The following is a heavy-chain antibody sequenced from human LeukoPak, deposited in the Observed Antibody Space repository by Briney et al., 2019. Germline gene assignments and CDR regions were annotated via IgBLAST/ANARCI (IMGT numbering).Heavy chain of an antibody. J-gene: IGHJ4*02. CDR3: ASYHYDSSGYFPFDY. CDR1: GGSISSYD. CDR2: IYYSGST. Sequence: PSETLTLTCTVSGGSISSYDWSWIRQPPGKGLEWIGYIYYSGSTKYNATPRSRVTITVDLSKNQFSLELSAVTAADTAVYYCASYHYDSSGYFPFDYWGQGTLVTVSS. V-gene: IGHV4-59*01. D-gene: IGHD3-22*01.